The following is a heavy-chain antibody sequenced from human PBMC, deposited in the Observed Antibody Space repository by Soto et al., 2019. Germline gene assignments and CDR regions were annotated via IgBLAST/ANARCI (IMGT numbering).Heavy chain of an antibody. J-gene: IGHJ4*02. CDR3: ATGPGQFGRVIERWEAY. V-gene: IGHV1-24*01. CDR1: GYTLTELS. Sequence: ASVKVSCKVSGYTLTELSMHWGRQAPGKGLEWMGGFDPEDGETIYAQKFQCRVTMTENTSTDTAYMELSSLRSEDTAVYYCATGPGQFGRVIERWEAYWGQGTLVTVSS. CDR2: FDPEDGET. D-gene: IGHD3-16*02.